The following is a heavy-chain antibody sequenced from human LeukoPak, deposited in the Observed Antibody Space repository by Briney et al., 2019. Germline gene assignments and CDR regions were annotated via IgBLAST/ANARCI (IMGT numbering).Heavy chain of an antibody. CDR1: GFTFSSYA. CDR3: VKGGSSSWYPFDY. CDR2: ISSNGGST. D-gene: IGHD6-13*01. V-gene: IGHV3-64D*06. J-gene: IGHJ4*02. Sequence: GGSLRLSCSASGFTFSSYAMHWVRQAPGKGLECVSAISSNGGSTYYADSVKGRFTISRDNSKNTLYLQMSSLRAEDTAVYYCVKGGSSSWYPFDYWGQGTLVTVSS.